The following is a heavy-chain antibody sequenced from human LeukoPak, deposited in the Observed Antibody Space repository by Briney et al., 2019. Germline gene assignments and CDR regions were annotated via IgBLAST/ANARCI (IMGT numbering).Heavy chain of an antibody. CDR3: ARMRQNYYYYIDV. V-gene: IGHV4-38-2*02. CDR1: GYSISSNYY. J-gene: IGHJ6*03. CDR2: ISHRGST. Sequence: SETLSLTCIVSGYSISSNYYWGRIRQPPGKGLTWIGSISHRGSTYYNPSLKSRVTISVDTSKNQFSLKLSSVTAADTAVYYCARMRQNYYYYIDVWGKGTTVTVSS.